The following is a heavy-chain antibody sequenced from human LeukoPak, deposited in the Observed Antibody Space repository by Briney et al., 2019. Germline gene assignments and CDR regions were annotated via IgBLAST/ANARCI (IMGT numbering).Heavy chain of an antibody. V-gene: IGHV3-33*01. CDR3: VRGVGVSRFNYFDP. J-gene: IGHJ5*02. Sequence: PGRSLTLSCAASGFTFSSFGMHWVRQAPGKRLEWVAVIWYDASNKYYADSVKGRFTISRDNSKNTLFLQMNSLRDDDTAVYYCVRGVGVSRFNYFDPWGQGTLVIVSS. CDR1: GFTFSSFG. D-gene: IGHD6-13*01. CDR2: IWYDASNK.